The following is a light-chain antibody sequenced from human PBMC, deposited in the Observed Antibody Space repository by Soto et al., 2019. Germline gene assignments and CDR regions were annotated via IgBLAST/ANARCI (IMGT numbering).Light chain of an antibody. CDR1: QGISNY. J-gene: IGKJ1*01. CDR3: QKYNSPPWT. CDR2: AAS. V-gene: IGKV1-27*01. Sequence: DIQLTQSPSSLSPSVGDRVTITCRASQGISNYLAWYQQKPGKVPKLLIYAASTLQSGVPSRFSGSGSGTHFTLTISSLQPEDVATYYCQKYNSPPWTFGHGTKVEIK.